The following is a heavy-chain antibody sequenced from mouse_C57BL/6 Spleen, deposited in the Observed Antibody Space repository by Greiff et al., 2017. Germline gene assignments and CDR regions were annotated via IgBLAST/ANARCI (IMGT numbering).Heavy chain of an antibody. Sequence: EVQRVESGGGLVQPGESLKLSCESNEYEFPSHDMSWVRKTPEKRLELVAAINSDGGSTYYPDTMERRFIISRDNTKKTLYLQMSSLRSEDTALYYCARHGGYGSSYYWYFDVWGTGTTVTVSS. J-gene: IGHJ1*03. V-gene: IGHV5-2*01. CDR2: INSDGGST. CDR3: ARHGGYGSSYYWYFDV. CDR1: EYEFPSHD. D-gene: IGHD1-1*01.